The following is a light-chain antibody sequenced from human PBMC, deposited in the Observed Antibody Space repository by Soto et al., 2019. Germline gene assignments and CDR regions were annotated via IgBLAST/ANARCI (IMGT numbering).Light chain of an antibody. J-gene: IGKJ5*01. CDR1: QGISNY. CDR3: QKYNSAPRGT. CDR2: AAS. Sequence: DLPMTQSPSSLSASVGDRVTITCRASQGISNYLAWYQQKPGKVPKLLIYAASTLQSGVPSRFSGSGSGTDFTLTISSLQPEDVATYYCQKYNSAPRGTFGQGTRLEIK. V-gene: IGKV1-27*01.